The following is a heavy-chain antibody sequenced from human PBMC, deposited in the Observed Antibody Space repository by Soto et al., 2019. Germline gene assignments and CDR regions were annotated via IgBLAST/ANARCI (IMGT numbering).Heavy chain of an antibody. D-gene: IGHD6-19*01. V-gene: IGHV3-33*01. CDR3: ARDREQWLVVHGYFDY. J-gene: IGHJ4*02. CDR1: GFTFSSYG. CDR2: IWYDGSNK. Sequence: LRLSCAASGFTFSSYGMHWVRQAPGKGLEWVAVIWYDGSNKYYADSVKGRFTISRDNSKNTLYLQMNSLRAEDTAVYYCARDREQWLVVHGYFDYWGQGTLVTVSS.